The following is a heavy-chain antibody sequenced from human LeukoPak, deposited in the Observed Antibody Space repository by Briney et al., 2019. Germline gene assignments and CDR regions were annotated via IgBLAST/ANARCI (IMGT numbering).Heavy chain of an antibody. D-gene: IGHD3-16*01. Sequence: GGSLRLSCAASGFTFSSYEMNWVRQAPGKGLGWVSYISSSGFTRYYADSVKGRFAISRDNAKNSLYLQMNSLRAEDTAVYYCARGGERVLDFWGQGTLVTVSS. CDR1: GFTFSSYE. J-gene: IGHJ4*02. V-gene: IGHV3-48*03. CDR2: ISSSGFTR. CDR3: ARGGERVLDF.